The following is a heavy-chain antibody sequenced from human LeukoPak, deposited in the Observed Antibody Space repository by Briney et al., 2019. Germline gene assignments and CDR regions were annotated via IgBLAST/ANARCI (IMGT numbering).Heavy chain of an antibody. CDR2: IHYSGNT. Sequence: SETLSLTCSVSGGSITNTSHYWAWIRQSPGKGLEWIGNIHYSGNTYYNPSLKSRVTISVDTSKNQFSLKLSSVTAADTAVFYSARLAKDKGGLFPFDDLWGQETLVTVSS. J-gene: IGHJ5*02. D-gene: IGHD2/OR15-2a*01. CDR3: ARLAKDKGGLFPFDDL. CDR1: GGSITNTSHY. V-gene: IGHV4-39*01.